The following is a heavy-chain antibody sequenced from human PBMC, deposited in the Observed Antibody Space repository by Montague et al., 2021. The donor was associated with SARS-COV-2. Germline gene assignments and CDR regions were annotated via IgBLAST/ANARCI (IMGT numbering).Heavy chain of an antibody. CDR1: GGSMSYYY. J-gene: IGHJ4*02. CDR3: ARVGTSGDRLSFDS. V-gene: IGHV4-59*01. D-gene: IGHD2-15*01. Sequence: SETLSLTCTVSGGSMSYYYWSWVRQPPGKGLEWIGYIYYTGDTKXNPSLKSRVTLSVATSKNQFSLKVNSVTAADTAVYYCARVGTSGDRLSFDSWGQGTLVTVSS. CDR2: IYYTGDT.